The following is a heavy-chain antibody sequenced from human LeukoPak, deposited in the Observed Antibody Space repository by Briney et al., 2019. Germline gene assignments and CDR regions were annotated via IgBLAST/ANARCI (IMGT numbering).Heavy chain of an antibody. CDR1: GGSISSGAYY. CDR3: ARGGSTGDY. Sequence: SQTLSLTCAVSGGSISSGAYYWSWIRQPPGKGLEWIGYIYYSGSTNYNPSLKSRVTISVDTSRNQFSLKLSSVTAADTAVYYCARGGSTGDYWGQGTLVTVSS. CDR2: IYYSGST. J-gene: IGHJ4*02. V-gene: IGHV4-61*08. D-gene: IGHD4-17*01.